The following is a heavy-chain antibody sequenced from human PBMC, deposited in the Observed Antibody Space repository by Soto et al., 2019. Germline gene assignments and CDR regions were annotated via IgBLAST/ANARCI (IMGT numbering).Heavy chain of an antibody. CDR1: GFTFSSYS. D-gene: IGHD3-10*01. Sequence: GGSLRLSCAASGFTFSSYSMTCVRQAPGKGLEWVSSISSSSSYIYYADSVKGRFTISRDNAKNSLYLQMNSLRAEDTAVYYCARDRGTMVRGVIIRYGMDVWGQGTTVTVSS. CDR2: ISSSSSYI. CDR3: ARDRGTMVRGVIIRYGMDV. J-gene: IGHJ6*02. V-gene: IGHV3-21*01.